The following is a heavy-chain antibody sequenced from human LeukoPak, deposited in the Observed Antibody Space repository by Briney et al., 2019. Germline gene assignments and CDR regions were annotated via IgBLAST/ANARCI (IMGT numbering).Heavy chain of an antibody. V-gene: IGHV5-51*01. D-gene: IGHD4-17*01. Sequence: PGGSLQISRQGSGFRFTSYWIGWGRQVPGKGLEWVGIIYPGDSDTRYSPSFQGQVTISADKSISTAYLQWSGLKASDSAMYYCARHPWIYGDYWFDPWGQGTLVTVSS. CDR1: GFRFTSYW. J-gene: IGHJ5*02. CDR2: IYPGDSDT. CDR3: ARHPWIYGDYWFDP.